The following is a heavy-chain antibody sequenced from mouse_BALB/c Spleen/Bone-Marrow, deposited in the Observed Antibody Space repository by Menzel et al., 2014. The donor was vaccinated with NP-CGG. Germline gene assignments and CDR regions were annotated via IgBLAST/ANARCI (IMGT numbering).Heavy chain of an antibody. CDR3: ATMITDWYFDV. CDR2: IDPANGNT. J-gene: IGHJ1*01. V-gene: IGHV14-3*02. D-gene: IGHD2-4*01. CDR1: GFNIKDTY. Sequence: VQLQQSGAELVKPGASVELSCTASGFNIKDTYMHWVKQRPEQGLEWIGRIDPANGNTKYDPKFQGKATITADTSSNTAYLQLSSLTSEDTAVYYCATMITDWYFDVWVAVTTVT.